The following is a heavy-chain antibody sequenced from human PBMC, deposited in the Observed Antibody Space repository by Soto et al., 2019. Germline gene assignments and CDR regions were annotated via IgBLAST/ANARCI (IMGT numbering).Heavy chain of an antibody. CDR1: GGTFSSYA. V-gene: IGHV1-69*13. Sequence: SVKVSCKASGGTFSSYAISWVRQAPGQGLEWMGGIIPIFGTANYAQKFQGRDTITADESTSTAYMELSSLRSEDTAVYYCAREGAVDDYGDYVRDYYYGMDVWGQGTTVTVSS. CDR2: IIPIFGTA. CDR3: AREGAVDDYGDYVRDYYYGMDV. D-gene: IGHD4-17*01. J-gene: IGHJ6*02.